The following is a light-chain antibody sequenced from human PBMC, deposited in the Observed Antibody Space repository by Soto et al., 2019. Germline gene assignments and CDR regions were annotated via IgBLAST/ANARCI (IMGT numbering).Light chain of an antibody. Sequence: QSVLTQPRSVSGSPGQSVTISCTGTSSDVGGYNYVSWYQQHPDKAPKFMIYDVNKRPSGVPDRFSGSKSGNTASLTISGLQAEDEADYYCCSYAVNYTSYWVFGGGTKLTVL. CDR3: CSYAVNYTSYWV. CDR2: DVN. V-gene: IGLV2-11*01. CDR1: SSDVGGYNY. J-gene: IGLJ3*02.